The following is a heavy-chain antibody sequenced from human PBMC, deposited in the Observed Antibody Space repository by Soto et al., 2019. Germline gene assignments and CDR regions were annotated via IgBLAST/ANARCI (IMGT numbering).Heavy chain of an antibody. CDR2: ISSSGRT. J-gene: IGHJ4*02. CDR3: ARDIRGYSRAFDY. Sequence: SETLSLTCSVSGDSVSSESYYWTWIRQPPGKGLEWMGYISSSGRTNYNPSLKRRVSISLDTSSNQFSLELTSVTAADTAIYYCARDIRGYSRAFDYWGQGTLVTVS. V-gene: IGHV4-61*01. D-gene: IGHD5-18*01. CDR1: GDSVSSESYY.